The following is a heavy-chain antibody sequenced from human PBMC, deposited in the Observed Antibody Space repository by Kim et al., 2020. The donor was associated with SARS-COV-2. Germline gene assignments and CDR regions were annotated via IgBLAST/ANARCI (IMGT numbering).Heavy chain of an antibody. J-gene: IGHJ4*02. CDR2: IYYSGST. Sequence: SETLSLTCTVSGGSISSSSYYWGWIRQPPGKGLEWIGSIYYSGSTYYNPSLKSRVTISVDTSKNQFSLKLSSVTAADTAVYYCARHFTYGYNEGEGFDYWGQGTLVTVSS. CDR1: GGSISSSSYY. D-gene: IGHD3-16*01. V-gene: IGHV4-39*01. CDR3: ARHFTYGYNEGEGFDY.